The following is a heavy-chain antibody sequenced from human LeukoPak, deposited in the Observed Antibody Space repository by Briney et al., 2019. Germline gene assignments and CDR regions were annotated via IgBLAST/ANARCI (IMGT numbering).Heavy chain of an antibody. J-gene: IGHJ4*02. CDR1: GGSISSGGYS. V-gene: IGHV4-30-2*01. D-gene: IGHD1-26*01. CDR3: ARGGGYRSFDY. CDR2: IYHSGST. Sequence: SETLSLTCAVSGGSISSGGYSWSWIRQPPGKGLEWIGYIYHSGSTYYNPSLKSRVTISVDRSKNQFSLKLNSVTTADTAVYFCARGGGYRSFDYWGQGTLATVFS.